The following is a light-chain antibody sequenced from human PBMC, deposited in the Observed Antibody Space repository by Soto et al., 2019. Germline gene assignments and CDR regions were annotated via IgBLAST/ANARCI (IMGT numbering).Light chain of an antibody. CDR1: QGISSY. V-gene: IGKV1-9*01. Sequence: DIQLTQSPSFLSASVGDRVTITCRASQGISSYLAWYQQKPGKAPNLLIYAASTLQSGVPSRFSGSGSGTEFTLTIRSLQHNDFATYYCQQLNNYQFTFGPVTKVDIK. CDR2: AAS. CDR3: QQLNNYQFT. J-gene: IGKJ3*01.